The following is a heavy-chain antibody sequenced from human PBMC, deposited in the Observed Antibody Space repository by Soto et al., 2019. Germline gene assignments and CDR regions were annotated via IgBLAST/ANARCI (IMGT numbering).Heavy chain of an antibody. CDR1: GFNFGSYS. CDR3: AREMAALNYFDY. CDR2: ISSSSSTI. J-gene: IGHJ4*02. D-gene: IGHD2-15*01. Sequence: GGSLSLSSAASGFNFGSYSMNWVRQAPGKGLEWVSYISSSSSTIYYADSVKGRFTISRDNAKNSLYLQMNSLRAEDTAVYYCAREMAALNYFDYWGQGTLVTVSS. V-gene: IGHV3-48*01.